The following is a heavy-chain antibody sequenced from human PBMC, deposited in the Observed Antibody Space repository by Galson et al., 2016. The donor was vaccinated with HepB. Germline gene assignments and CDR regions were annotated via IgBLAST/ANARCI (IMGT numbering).Heavy chain of an antibody. D-gene: IGHD4-23*01. J-gene: IGHJ4*02. CDR1: GFSFSSYV. CDR2: ISYDGSKK. V-gene: IGHV3-30-3*01. CDR3: ASPHYGGNPVGFDY. Sequence: SLRLSCAASGFSFSSYVMHWVRQAPGKGLEWVAVISYDGSKKYYADSVKGRFTISRDNSKNTLYVEMNSLRGEDAAMYYCASPHYGGNPVGFDYWGQGTLVTVSS.